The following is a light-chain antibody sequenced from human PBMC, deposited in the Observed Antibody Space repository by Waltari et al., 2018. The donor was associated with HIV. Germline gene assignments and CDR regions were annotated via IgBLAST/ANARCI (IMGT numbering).Light chain of an antibody. CDR3: QQYYSYPLT. Sequence: AIRMTQSPSSVSASTGDRVTHQDISSYLVWYQQKPGRAPELLIYAGFALQSGVPSRFSGSGSGTDFTLTISSLQSEDFATYYCQQYYSYPLTFGQGTRLEI. V-gene: IGKV1-8*01. J-gene: IGKJ5*01. CDR1: QDISSY. CDR2: AGF.